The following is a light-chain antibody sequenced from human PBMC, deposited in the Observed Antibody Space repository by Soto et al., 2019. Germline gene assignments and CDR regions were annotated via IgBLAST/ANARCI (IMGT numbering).Light chain of an antibody. CDR2: QVT. Sequence: QSVLTQPASVSGSPGQSITISCTGTTRDIAGYNYISWYQQLPGKAPKLMIYQVTIRPSGISNRFSGSKSGNTASLTISGLQAEDEADYYCTSFSSSTSLYVFGTGTKVTLL. CDR1: TRDIAGYNY. CDR3: TSFSSSTSLYV. V-gene: IGLV2-14*01. J-gene: IGLJ1*01.